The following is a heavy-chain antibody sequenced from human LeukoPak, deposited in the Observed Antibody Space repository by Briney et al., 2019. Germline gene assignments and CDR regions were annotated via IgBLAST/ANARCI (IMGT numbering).Heavy chain of an antibody. J-gene: IGHJ4*02. CDR2: INPNGGGT. CDR3: ARDFAPLELQAHFDY. Sequence: GASVKVSCKASGYTFTSYDINWVRQATGQGLEWMGWINPNGGGTNYAQKFQGRVTMTRDTSISTAYMELSRLRSDDTAVYYCARDFAPLELQAHFDYWGQGTLVTVSS. CDR1: GYTFTSYD. V-gene: IGHV1-2*02. D-gene: IGHD1-26*01.